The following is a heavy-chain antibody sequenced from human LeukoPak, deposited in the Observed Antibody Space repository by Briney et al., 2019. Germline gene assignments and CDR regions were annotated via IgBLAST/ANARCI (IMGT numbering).Heavy chain of an antibody. Sequence: GGSLRLSCAASGFTFSSYAMSWVRQAPGKGLEWVSAISGSGGSTYYADSVKGRFTISRDNSKNTLYLQMNSLRAEDTAVYYGAKDSDYDYSGYDSDYYGMDVWGQGTTVTVSS. CDR3: AKDSDYDYSGYDSDYYGMDV. D-gene: IGHD5-12*01. CDR2: ISGSGGST. CDR1: GFTFSSYA. V-gene: IGHV3-23*01. J-gene: IGHJ6*02.